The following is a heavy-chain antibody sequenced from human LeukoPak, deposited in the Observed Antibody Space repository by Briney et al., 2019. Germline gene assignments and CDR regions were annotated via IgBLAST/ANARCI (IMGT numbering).Heavy chain of an antibody. D-gene: IGHD2-2*01. J-gene: IGHJ6*02. CDR2: IIPIFGTA. Sequence: GASVKVSCKASGGTFSSYAISWVRQAPGQGLEWMGGIIPIFGTANYAQKFQGRVTITADESTSTAYMELSSLRSEDTAVYYCARGERYQLLPIYYYYGMDVWGQGTTVTVSS. V-gene: IGHV1-69*13. CDR3: ARGERYQLLPIYYYYGMDV. CDR1: GGTFSSYA.